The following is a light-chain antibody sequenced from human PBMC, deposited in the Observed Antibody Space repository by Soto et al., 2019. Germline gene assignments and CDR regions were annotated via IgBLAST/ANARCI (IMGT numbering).Light chain of an antibody. CDR3: QQYYTTPYT. CDR2: WAS. V-gene: IGKV4-1*01. Sequence: DIVMTQSPDSLAVSLGERATINCRSSQSVLHSANNKNYLVWYQQKPGQPPKLLVYWASIRASGVPDRFSASGSGTDFTLSISGLQAEDVAVYYCQQYYTTPYTFGQGTKLEIK. J-gene: IGKJ2*01. CDR1: QSVLHSANNKNY.